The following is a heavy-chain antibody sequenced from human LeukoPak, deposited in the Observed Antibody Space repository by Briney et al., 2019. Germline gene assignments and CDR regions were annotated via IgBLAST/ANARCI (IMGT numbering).Heavy chain of an antibody. V-gene: IGHV4-59*12. D-gene: IGHD3-3*01. CDR2: IYHSGST. J-gene: IGHJ6*03. CDR1: GGSISSYY. Sequence: SETLSLTCTVSGGSISSYYWSWIRQPPGKGLEWIGEIYHSGSTNYNPSLKSRVTMSVDKSKSQFSLRLSSVTAADTAVYYCAKDLDFWSGGYYYCMDVWGKGTTVTVSS. CDR3: AKDLDFWSGGYYYCMDV.